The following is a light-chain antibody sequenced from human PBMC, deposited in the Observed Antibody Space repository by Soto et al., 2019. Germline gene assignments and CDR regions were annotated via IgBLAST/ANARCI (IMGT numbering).Light chain of an antibody. Sequence: QSARTQPASVSGSPGQSITISWTGTSSDVGGYNYVSWYQQHPGKAPKLMIYDVSNRPSGVSNRFSGSKSGNTASLTISGLQAEDEADYYCSSYTSSSTLVFGGGTKLTVL. V-gene: IGLV2-14*01. J-gene: IGLJ2*01. CDR1: SSDVGGYNY. CDR3: SSYTSSSTLV. CDR2: DVS.